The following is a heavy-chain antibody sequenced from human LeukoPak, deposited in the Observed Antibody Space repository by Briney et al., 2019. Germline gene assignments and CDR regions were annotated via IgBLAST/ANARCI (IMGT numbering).Heavy chain of an antibody. CDR1: GYTFSGYY. V-gene: IGHV1-2*02. Sequence: ASVKVSCKASGYTFSGYYIHWVRQAPGQGLEWMGWINPNTGGTKYAQRFQDRVTMTRDTSISTAYMEVSRLRSEDTAVYYCARVVVGATIPHYWGQGTLVTVSS. CDR2: INPNTGGT. J-gene: IGHJ4*02. CDR3: ARVVVGATIPHY. D-gene: IGHD1-26*01.